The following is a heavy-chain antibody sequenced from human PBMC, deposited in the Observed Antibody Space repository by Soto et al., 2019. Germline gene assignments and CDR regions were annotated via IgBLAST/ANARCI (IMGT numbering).Heavy chain of an antibody. CDR1: GFTFSSHA. CDR3: AKRFTLFGEVKLSPDFDY. V-gene: IGHV3-23*01. J-gene: IGHJ4*02. D-gene: IGHD3-3*01. Sequence: EVQLLESGGGLVQPEGSLRLSCAASGFTFSSHAMSWVRQAPGKGLEWVSAISYSGTTTYYAESVKGRFTISRDHSKNTLYLQMNSLRVEDTAIYYCAKRFTLFGEVKLSPDFDYWGQGTLVTVSS. CDR2: ISYSGTTT.